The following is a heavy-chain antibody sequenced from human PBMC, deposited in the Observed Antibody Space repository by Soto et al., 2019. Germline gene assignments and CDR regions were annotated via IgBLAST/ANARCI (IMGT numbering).Heavy chain of an antibody. CDR1: GFPFGNYH. V-gene: IGHV3-23*01. J-gene: IGHJ4*01. D-gene: IGHD4-4*01. CDR3: AKEPRLQHAY. Sequence: GGSLRLSCEASGFPFGNYHMSWVRQAPGKGLEWVAGISAGGDGTTYADSVKGRFTISRDNSRNTLYLQMNSLRVDDTALYYCAKEPRLQHAYWRQGTLVTVSS. CDR2: ISAGGDGT.